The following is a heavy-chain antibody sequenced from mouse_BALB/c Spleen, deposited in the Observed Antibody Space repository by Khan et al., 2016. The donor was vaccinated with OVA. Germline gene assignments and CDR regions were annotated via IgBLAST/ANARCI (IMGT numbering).Heavy chain of an antibody. V-gene: IGHV1-4*01. D-gene: IGHD2-14*01. CDR2: INPSSGYT. CDR1: GYTFTSYT. CDR3: ARDGAYYRNDGWFAY. Sequence: QVQLKQSGAELARPGASVKMSCKASGYTFTSYTIHWIKQRPGQGLEWIGYINPSSGYTNYKQKFKDKATLTADKSSTTAYMQLSSLTSDDSAVYYCARDGAYYRNDGWFAYWGQGTLVTVSA. J-gene: IGHJ3*01.